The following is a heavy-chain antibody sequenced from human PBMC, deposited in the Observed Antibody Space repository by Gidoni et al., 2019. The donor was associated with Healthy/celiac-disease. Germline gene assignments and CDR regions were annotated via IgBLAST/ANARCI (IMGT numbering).Heavy chain of an antibody. CDR3: ALVYYDYIWGPFDY. Sequence: QITLKESGPTLVTPTQTLTLTCTFSGFSLSTSGVGVGWIRQPPGKALEWLALIYWDDDKRYSPSLKSRLTITKDTSKNQVVLTMTNMDPVDTATYYCALVYYDYIWGPFDYWGQGTLVTVSS. D-gene: IGHD3-16*01. J-gene: IGHJ4*02. V-gene: IGHV2-5*02. CDR2: IYWDDDK. CDR1: GFSLSTSGVG.